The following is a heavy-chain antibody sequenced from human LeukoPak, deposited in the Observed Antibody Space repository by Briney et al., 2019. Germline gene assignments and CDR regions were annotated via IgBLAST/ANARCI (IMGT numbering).Heavy chain of an antibody. D-gene: IGHD3-10*01. CDR3: ARVGLIRLNLFNI. CDR1: GGSFRGNY. V-gene: IGHV4-34*01. J-gene: IGHJ3*02. CDR2: INHSGST. Sequence: SETLSLTCAVYGGSFRGNYWSWIRQPPGKGLEWIGEINHSGSTNYNPSLKSRVTISVDTSKNQFSLKLSSVTAADTAVYYCARVGLIRLNLFNIWAQGKMVT.